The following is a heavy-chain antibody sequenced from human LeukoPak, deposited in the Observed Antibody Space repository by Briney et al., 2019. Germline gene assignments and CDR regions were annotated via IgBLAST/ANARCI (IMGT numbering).Heavy chain of an antibody. D-gene: IGHD1-26*01. Sequence: GGSLRLSCAASGFTFDDYAMHWVRQAPGKGLEWVSGISWNSGSIGYADSEKGRFTISRDNAKNSLYLQMNSLRAEDTALYYCARSHSGADYWGQGTLVTVSS. V-gene: IGHV3-9*01. CDR2: ISWNSGSI. CDR3: ARSHSGADY. CDR1: GFTFDDYA. J-gene: IGHJ4*02.